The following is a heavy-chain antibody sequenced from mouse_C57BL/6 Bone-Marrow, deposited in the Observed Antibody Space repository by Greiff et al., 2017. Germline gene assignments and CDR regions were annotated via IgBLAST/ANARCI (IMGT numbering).Heavy chain of an antibody. CDR1: GYAFTNYL. J-gene: IGHJ3*01. CDR3: ARCKNWDSWFAY. D-gene: IGHD4-1*01. V-gene: IGHV1-54*01. Sequence: QVQLQQPGAELVKPGTSVKVSCKASGYAFTNYLIEWVKQRPGQGLEWIGVINPGSGGTNYNEKFKGKATLTVDKSSSTAYMQLSSLTSEDSAVYFCARCKNWDSWFAYWGQGTLVTVSA. CDR2: INPGSGGT.